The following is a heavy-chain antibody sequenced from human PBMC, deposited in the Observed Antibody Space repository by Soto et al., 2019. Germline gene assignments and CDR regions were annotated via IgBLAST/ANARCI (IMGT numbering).Heavy chain of an antibody. CDR1: GGSISSGGYS. Sequence: SETLSLTCAVSGGSISSGGYSWSWIRQPPGKGLEWIGYIYHSGSTYYNPSLKSRVTISVDRSKNQFSLKLSSVTAADTAVYYXARGSIAAAVNVNWFDPWGQGTLVTVSS. CDR2: IYHSGST. J-gene: IGHJ5*02. CDR3: ARGSIAAAVNVNWFDP. V-gene: IGHV4-30-2*01. D-gene: IGHD6-13*01.